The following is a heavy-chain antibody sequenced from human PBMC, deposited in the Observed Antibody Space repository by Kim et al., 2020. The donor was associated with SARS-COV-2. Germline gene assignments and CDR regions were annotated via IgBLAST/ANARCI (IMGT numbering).Heavy chain of an antibody. J-gene: IGHJ4*02. CDR3: ARGTRRGMVATRGPYYFDY. D-gene: IGHD5-12*01. Sequence: IRVTISVDTSKNQFSLKLSSVTAADTAVYYCARGTRRGMVATRGPYYFDYWGQGTLVTVSS. V-gene: IGHV4-34*01.